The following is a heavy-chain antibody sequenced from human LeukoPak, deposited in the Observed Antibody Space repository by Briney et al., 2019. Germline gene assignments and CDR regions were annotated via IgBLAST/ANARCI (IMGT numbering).Heavy chain of an antibody. CDR1: GFTFSSYA. CDR3: AGALGGAFDY. CDR2: ISYDGSNK. V-gene: IGHV3-30*04. J-gene: IGHJ4*02. D-gene: IGHD1-26*01. Sequence: GRSLRLSCAASGFTFSSYAMHWVRQAPGKGLEWVAVISYDGSNKYYADSVKGRFTISRDNSKNTLYLQMNSLRAEDTAVYYCAGALGGAFDYWGQGTLVTVSS.